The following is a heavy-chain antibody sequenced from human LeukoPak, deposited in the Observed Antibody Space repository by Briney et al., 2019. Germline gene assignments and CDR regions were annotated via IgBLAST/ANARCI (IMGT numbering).Heavy chain of an antibody. Sequence: SETLSLTCTVSGGSISSTSYNWGWIRQPPGKGLEWIGSIYYSGSTYYNPSLKSRVTISVDTSKNQFSLKLSSVTAADTAAYHCARTRRNYYYMDVWGKGTTVTVSS. J-gene: IGHJ6*03. CDR1: GGSISSTSYN. CDR3: ARTRRNYYYMDV. V-gene: IGHV4-39*01. CDR2: IYYSGST.